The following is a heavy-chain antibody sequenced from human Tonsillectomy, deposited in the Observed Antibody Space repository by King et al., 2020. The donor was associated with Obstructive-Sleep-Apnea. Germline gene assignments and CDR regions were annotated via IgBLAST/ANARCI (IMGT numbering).Heavy chain of an antibody. CDR2: MYYSGST. J-gene: IGHJ4*02. CDR1: GGSISSSSYY. CDR3: ARVPLIVVVVAARGGYFDY. D-gene: IGHD2-15*01. Sequence: QLQESGPGLVKPSETLSLTCTVSGGSISSSSYYWGWIRQPPGKGLEWIGSMYYSGSTYYNPSLKSRVTISVDTSKNQFSLKLSSVTAADTAVYYCARVPLIVVVVAARGGYFDYWGQGTLVTVSS. V-gene: IGHV4-39*07.